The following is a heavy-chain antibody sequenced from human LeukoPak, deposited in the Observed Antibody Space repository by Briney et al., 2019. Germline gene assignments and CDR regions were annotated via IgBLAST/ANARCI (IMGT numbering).Heavy chain of an antibody. CDR3: ARQRSSGYYRIDAFDI. Sequence: SETLSLTCAVYGGSFSGYYWSRIRQPPGKGLEWIGSIYYSGSTYYNPSLKSRVTISVDTSKNQFSLKLSSVTAADTAVYYCARQRSSGYYRIDAFDIWGQGTMVTVSS. V-gene: IGHV4-34*01. CDR1: GGSFSGYY. D-gene: IGHD3-22*01. J-gene: IGHJ3*02. CDR2: IYYSGST.